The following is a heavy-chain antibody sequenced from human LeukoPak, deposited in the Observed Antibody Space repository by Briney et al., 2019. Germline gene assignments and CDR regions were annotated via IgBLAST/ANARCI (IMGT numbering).Heavy chain of an antibody. Sequence: ASVKVSCKASGYTFTGYFLHWVRQAPGQGLEWMGWILPNTGGTHYAQKFQGRVTVTRDTSISTAYMEVSRLTSDDTAVYYCARDGKYSGYGTIDYWGQGTLVTVSS. CDR3: ARDGKYSGYGTIDY. J-gene: IGHJ4*02. CDR1: GYTFTGYF. CDR2: ILPNTGGT. D-gene: IGHD5-12*01. V-gene: IGHV1-2*02.